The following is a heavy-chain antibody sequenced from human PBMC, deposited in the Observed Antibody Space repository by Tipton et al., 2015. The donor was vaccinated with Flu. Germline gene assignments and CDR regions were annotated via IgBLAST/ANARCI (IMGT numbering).Heavy chain of an antibody. CDR2: IYTSGST. CDR3: ARAGWLLPCDY. Sequence: LRLSCTVSGGSISSGSYYWSWIRQPAGKGLEWIGRIYTSGSTNYNPSLKSRVTISVDTSKNQFSLKLSSVTAADTAVHYCARAGWLLPCDYWGQGTLVTVSS. J-gene: IGHJ4*02. V-gene: IGHV4-61*02. D-gene: IGHD3-22*01. CDR1: GGSISSGSYY.